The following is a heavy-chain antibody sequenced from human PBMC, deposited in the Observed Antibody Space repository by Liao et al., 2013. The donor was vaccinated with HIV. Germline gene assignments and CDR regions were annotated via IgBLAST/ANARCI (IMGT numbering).Heavy chain of an antibody. CDR2: MYHSESA. J-gene: IGHJ6*03. CDR1: GGSISSYY. CDR3: AREAAGTTTTYYYMDV. V-gene: IGHV4-59*01. D-gene: IGHD1-1*01. Sequence: QLQLQESGPGLVKPSETLSLTCTVSGGSISSYYWSWIRQPPGKGLEWIGYMYHSESANYNPSLKSRVIISVDTSKNQLFLTVKSVTAADTAVYYCAREAAGTTTTYYYMDVWGKRDHGHRLL.